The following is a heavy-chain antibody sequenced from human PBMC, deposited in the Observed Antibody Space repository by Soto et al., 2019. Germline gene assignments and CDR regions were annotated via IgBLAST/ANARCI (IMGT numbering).Heavy chain of an antibody. V-gene: IGHV3-7*01. D-gene: IGHD2-15*01. CDR1: GFTFSSYW. CDR2: IKQAGSEK. CDR3: ARAGGAANFDY. J-gene: IGHJ4*02. Sequence: EVQLVESGGGLVQPGGSLRLSCAASGFTFSSYWMSWVRQAPGKGLEWVANIKQAGSEKYYVDSVKGRFTISRDNAKNSLYLRMNSLRAEETAVYYCARAGGAANFDYWGQGTLVTVSS.